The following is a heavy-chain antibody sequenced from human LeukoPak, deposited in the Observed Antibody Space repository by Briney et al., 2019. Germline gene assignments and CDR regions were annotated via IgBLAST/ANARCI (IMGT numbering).Heavy chain of an antibody. CDR1: GGSISSYY. J-gene: IGHJ6*03. D-gene: IGHD3-10*01. V-gene: IGHV4-4*07. CDR2: IYTSGST. Sequence: PSETLSLTCTVSGGSISSYYWSWIRQPAGKGLEWIGRIYTSGSTNYNPSLKSRVTMSVDTSKNQFSLKLSSVTAADTAVYYCARDITMVRGVYYYYYMDVWGKGTTVTISS. CDR3: ARDITMVRGVYYYYYMDV.